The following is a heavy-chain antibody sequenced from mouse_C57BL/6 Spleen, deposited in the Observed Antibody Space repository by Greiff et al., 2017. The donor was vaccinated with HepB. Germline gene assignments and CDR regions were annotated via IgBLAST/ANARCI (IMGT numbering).Heavy chain of an antibody. CDR1: GYTFTSYW. CDR3: AREGTTVVPFAY. J-gene: IGHJ3*01. D-gene: IGHD1-1*01. V-gene: IGHV1-55*01. Sequence: QVQLQQPGAELVKPGASVKMSCKASGYTFTSYWITWVKQRPGQGLEWIGDIYPGSGSTNYNEKFKSKATLTVYTSSSTAYMQLSSLTSEDSAVYYCAREGTTVVPFAYWGQGTLVTVSA. CDR2: IYPGSGST.